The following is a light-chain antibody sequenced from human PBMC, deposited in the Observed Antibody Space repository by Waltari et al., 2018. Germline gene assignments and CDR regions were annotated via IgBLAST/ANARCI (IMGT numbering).Light chain of an antibody. Sequence: DIQLTQSQSSLSASVGDTATINCRASQGITSGLAWYQQKPGKAPKLLIYKASSLQSGVPSRFSGRGSGTEFTLTINGLQSEDFATYSCQQYKSAPLTFGGGTKVEI. J-gene: IGKJ4*01. CDR1: QGITSG. CDR3: QQYKSAPLT. CDR2: KAS. V-gene: IGKV1-5*03.